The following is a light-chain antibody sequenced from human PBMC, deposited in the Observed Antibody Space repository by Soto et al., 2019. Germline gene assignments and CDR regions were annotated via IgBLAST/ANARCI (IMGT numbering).Light chain of an antibody. CDR2: GAF. CDR3: QQSYSTPQT. V-gene: IGKV1-39*01. J-gene: IGKJ2*01. Sequence: DIQMTQSPSPLSASVGDRVSITCRASQSIGNYLNWYQQKPGKAPKLLIYGAFRLQSGVPPRFSGSGSGTDFTLIISSLQPEEFATYYCQQSYSTPQTFGQGTKLEIK. CDR1: QSIGNY.